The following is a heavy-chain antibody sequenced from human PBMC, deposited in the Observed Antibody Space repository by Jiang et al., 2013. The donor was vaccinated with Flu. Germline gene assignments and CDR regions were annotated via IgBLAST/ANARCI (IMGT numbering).Heavy chain of an antibody. CDR2: IYHTGST. Sequence: PGLVKPSGTLSLTCAVSGDSISSSNWWSWVRQSPGKGLEWIGEIYHTGSTNYNPSLKSRVTLSVDKSKNQFSLEVTSVTAADTAVYYCARWLEYEGLDVWGQGTTVAVS. D-gene: IGHD3-3*01. V-gene: IGHV4-4*02. J-gene: IGHJ6*02. CDR1: GDSISSSNW. CDR3: ARWLEYEGLDV.